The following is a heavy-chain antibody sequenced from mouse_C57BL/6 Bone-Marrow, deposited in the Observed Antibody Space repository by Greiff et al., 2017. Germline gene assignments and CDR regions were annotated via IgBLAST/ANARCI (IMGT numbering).Heavy chain of an antibody. CDR3: ATAAPYYSNAYFDY. D-gene: IGHD2-5*01. CDR1: GYAFTNYL. J-gene: IGHJ2*01. CDR2: INPGSGGT. V-gene: IGHV1-54*01. Sequence: VQLQQSGAELVRPGTSVKVSCKASGYAFTNYLIEWVKQRPGQGLEWIGVINPGSGGTNYNEKFKGKATLTADKFSSTAYMQLSSLTSEDSAVYFCATAAPYYSNAYFDYWGQGTTLTVSS.